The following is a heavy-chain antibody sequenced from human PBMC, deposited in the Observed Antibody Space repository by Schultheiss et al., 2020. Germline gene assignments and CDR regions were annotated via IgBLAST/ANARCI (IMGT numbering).Heavy chain of an antibody. V-gene: IGHV4-4*02. CDR3: ARLNYYGSGSYLVSYYGMDV. J-gene: IGHJ6*04. D-gene: IGHD3-10*01. CDR1: GGSISSSNW. Sequence: SETLSLTCAVSGGSISSSNWWSWVRQPPGKGLEWIGEIYHSGSTNYNPSLKSRVTISVDKSKNQFSLKLSSVTAADTAVYYCARLNYYGSGSYLVSYYGMDVWGKGTTVTVSS. CDR2: IYHSGST.